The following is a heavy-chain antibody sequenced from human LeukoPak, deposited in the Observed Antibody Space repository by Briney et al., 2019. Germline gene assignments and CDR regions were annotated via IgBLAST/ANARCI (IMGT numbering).Heavy chain of an antibody. CDR3: ARGPLRPGIAVAGLDY. CDR1: GDSVSSNSAA. Sequence: SQTLSLTCAISGDSVSSNSAAWNWIRQSPSRGLEWLGRTYYRSKWYNDYAVSVKSRITINPDTSKNQFSLQLNSVTPEDTAVYYCARGPLRPGIAVAGLDYWGQGTLVTVSS. CDR2: TYYRSKWYN. J-gene: IGHJ4*02. V-gene: IGHV6-1*01. D-gene: IGHD6-19*01.